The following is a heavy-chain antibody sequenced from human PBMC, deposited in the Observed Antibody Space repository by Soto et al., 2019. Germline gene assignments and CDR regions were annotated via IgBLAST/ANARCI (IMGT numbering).Heavy chain of an antibody. D-gene: IGHD6-25*01. CDR2: IYYTGAT. J-gene: IGHJ4*02. CDR1: SGSISSGNW. Sequence: QVQLQESGPGLVESSGTLSLTCEVSSGSISSGNWWSWVRQPRGKGLEWIGEIYYTGATNYNPSLKSRVTMTIDKSKDQFSLILRSATAADTAVYYCARVFSSGSGWMYYFDFWGQGILVSVSS. V-gene: IGHV4-4*02. CDR3: ARVFSSGSGWMYYFDF.